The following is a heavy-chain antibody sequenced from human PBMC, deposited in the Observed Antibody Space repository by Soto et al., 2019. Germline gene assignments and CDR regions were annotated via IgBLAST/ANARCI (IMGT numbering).Heavy chain of an antibody. CDR1: GFTFSDYS. Sequence: EVQLVESGGGLVKPGGSLRLSWVDSGFTFSDYSMNWVRQNPGQGLEWVASISSTNNYIYYEDSVKGRFTISRDNAEISLYLQRSSLRAEDTAVYYCARDLDCRGGSCYSDWFDPWGQGPMVTVAS. D-gene: IGHD2-15*01. CDR3: ARDLDCRGGSCYSDWFDP. CDR2: ISSTNNYI. J-gene: IGHJ5*02. V-gene: IGHV3-21*01.